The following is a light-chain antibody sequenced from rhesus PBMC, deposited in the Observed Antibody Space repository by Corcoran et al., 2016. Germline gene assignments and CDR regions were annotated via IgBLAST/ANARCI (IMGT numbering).Light chain of an antibody. J-gene: IGKJ1*01. CDR2: TAS. Sequence: DIQMTQSPSSLSGSVGDRVTITCRASQVISKWLAWYQPKPGKAPKLLIYTASNLETGVPSRFSGSGSGTEFTLTISSLQPEEIATYYCQQHDTSPWTFGQGTKVEI. CDR3: QQHDTSPWT. V-gene: IGKV1-69*01. CDR1: QVISKW.